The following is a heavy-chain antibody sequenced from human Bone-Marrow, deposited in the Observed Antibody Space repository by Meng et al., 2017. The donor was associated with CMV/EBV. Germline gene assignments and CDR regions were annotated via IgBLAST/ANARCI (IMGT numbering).Heavy chain of an antibody. CDR2: IYYSGST. CDR1: GGSFSGYY. V-gene: IGHV4-59*01. D-gene: IGHD3-16*01. CDR3: ARGGGRGKVLV. Sequence: SETLSLTCAVYGGSFSGYYWSWIRQPPGKGLEWIGYIYYSGSTNYNPSLKSRVTISVDTSKNQFSLKLSSVTAADTAVYYCARGGGRGKVLVWGQGTLVTVSS. J-gene: IGHJ4*02.